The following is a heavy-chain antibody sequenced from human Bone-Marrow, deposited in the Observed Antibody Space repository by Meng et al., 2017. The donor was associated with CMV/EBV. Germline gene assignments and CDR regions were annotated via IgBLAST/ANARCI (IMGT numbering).Heavy chain of an antibody. J-gene: IGHJ4*02. D-gene: IGHD3-3*01. CDR1: GHTLSGYY. V-gene: IGHV1-2*02. CDR2: INPNSGAT. CDR3: ASSYYNFWSGPTFDY. Sequence: SGHTLSGYYMFWVRQAPGQGLEWMGWINPNSGATNYAQKFQGRVTMTSDTSISTVYMELSRLRSDDTAVYFCASSYYNFWSGPTFDYWGQGTLVTVSS.